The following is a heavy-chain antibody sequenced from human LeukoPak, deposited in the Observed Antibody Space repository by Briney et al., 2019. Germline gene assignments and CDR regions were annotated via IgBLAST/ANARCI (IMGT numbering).Heavy chain of an antibody. V-gene: IGHV3-23*01. Sequence: GGSLRLSCAASVFTFINYAMTWVRQARGKGLEWVSTIRGNCGSTYYADSVKGRFIISRDNSKNTLYLQMNSLRADDTAVYYCAKDPYESSGYWDWFDPWGQGTLVTVSS. CDR1: VFTFINYA. D-gene: IGHD3-22*01. J-gene: IGHJ5*02. CDR3: AKDPYESSGYWDWFDP. CDR2: IRGNCGST.